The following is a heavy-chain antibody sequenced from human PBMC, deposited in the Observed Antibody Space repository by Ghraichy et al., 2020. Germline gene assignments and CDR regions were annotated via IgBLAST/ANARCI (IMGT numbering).Heavy chain of an antibody. V-gene: IGHV4-61*02. CDR1: GGSISSGSYY. J-gene: IGHJ3*02. CDR2: IYTSGST. D-gene: IGHD3-10*01. Sequence: SQTLSLTCTVSGGSISSGSYYWSWIRQPAGKGLEWIGRIYTSGSTNYNPSLKSRVTISVATSKNQFSLKLSSVTAADTAVDYWARGGRGEQHRVAFDIWGQGTMVTVSS. CDR3: ARGGRGEQHRVAFDI.